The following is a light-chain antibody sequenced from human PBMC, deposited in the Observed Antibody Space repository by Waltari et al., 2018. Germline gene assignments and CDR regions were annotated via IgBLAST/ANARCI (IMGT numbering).Light chain of an antibody. CDR3: QQYGNPPRT. J-gene: IGKJ1*01. CDR1: QSVPSRH. CDR2: DAS. Sequence: ETVLTQSPGTLSLSPGERPTLSCRASQSVPSRHLAWYQQKPGQAPRLLVYDASSRATGIPDRFSGSGSGTDFTLTITRLEPEDFAMYYCQQYGNPPRTFGQGTDVEIK. V-gene: IGKV3-20*01.